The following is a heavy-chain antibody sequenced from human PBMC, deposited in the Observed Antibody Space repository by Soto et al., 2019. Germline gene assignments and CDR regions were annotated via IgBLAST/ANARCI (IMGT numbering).Heavy chain of an antibody. J-gene: IGHJ3*02. CDR2: FDPEDGET. V-gene: IGHV1-24*01. D-gene: IGHD1-1*01. CDR3: ATTLVVLERRSVDDAFAT. Sequence: ASVKVSCKVSGYTLTELSMHWVRQAPGKGLEWMGGFDPEDGETIYAQKFQGRVTMTEDTSTDTAYMELSSLRSEDTAVYYCATTLVVLERRSVDDAFATRGQARMVTV. CDR1: GYTLTELS.